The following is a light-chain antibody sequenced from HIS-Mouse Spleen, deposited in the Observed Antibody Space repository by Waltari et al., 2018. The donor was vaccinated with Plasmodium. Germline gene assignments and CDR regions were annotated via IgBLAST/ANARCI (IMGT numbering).Light chain of an antibody. CDR2: GAS. V-gene: IGKV3-15*01. Sequence: EIVMTQSPATLSVSPGDRATLSCRARQSVSSNLAWYQQKPGQAPRLLIYGASTRATGIPARFSGSGSGTEFTLTISSLQSEDFAVYYCQQYNNWPAWTFGQGTKVEIK. CDR1: QSVSSN. J-gene: IGKJ1*01. CDR3: QQYNNWPAWT.